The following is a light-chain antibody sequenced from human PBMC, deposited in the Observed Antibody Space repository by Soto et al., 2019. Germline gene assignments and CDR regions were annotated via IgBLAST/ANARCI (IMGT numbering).Light chain of an antibody. CDR3: QQYNSYST. CDR2: KAS. CDR1: QTISSW. V-gene: IGKV1-5*03. Sequence: DIQMTQSPSTLSGSVGYRFTITCRASQTISSWLAWYQQKPGKAPKLLIYKASTLKSGVPSSFSGSGSGTEFTLTISSLQPDDFATYYCQQYNSYSTFGQGTKVDIK. J-gene: IGKJ1*01.